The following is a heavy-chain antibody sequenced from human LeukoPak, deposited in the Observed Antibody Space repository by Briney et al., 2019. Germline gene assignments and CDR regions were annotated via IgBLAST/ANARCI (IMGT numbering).Heavy chain of an antibody. V-gene: IGHV3-23*01. CDR1: GFTFSSYA. D-gene: IGHD3-16*01. CDR3: ATITYFDYIWGRFVS. CDR2: LSGSGEYT. J-gene: IGHJ4*02. Sequence: GGSLRLSCAASGFTFSSYAMSWVRQAPGKGLEWVSALSGSGEYTYSADSVTGRFTISRDNSKNMLYLQMNSLRAEDTAVYYCATITYFDYIWGRFVSWGQGTLVTVSS.